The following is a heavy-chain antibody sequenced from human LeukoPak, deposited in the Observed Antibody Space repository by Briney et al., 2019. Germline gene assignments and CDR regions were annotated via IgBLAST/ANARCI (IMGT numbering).Heavy chain of an antibody. D-gene: IGHD5-12*01. J-gene: IGHJ5*02. CDR3: ARGGSGYDFGWFDP. Sequence: SETLSLTCTVSGGSISSGDYYWSWIRQPPGTGLEWIGYIYYSGSTYYNPSLKSRVTISVDTSKNQFSLKLSSVTAADTAVYYCARGGSGYDFGWFDPWGQGTLVTVSS. CDR1: GGSISSGDYY. V-gene: IGHV4-30-4*01. CDR2: IYYSGST.